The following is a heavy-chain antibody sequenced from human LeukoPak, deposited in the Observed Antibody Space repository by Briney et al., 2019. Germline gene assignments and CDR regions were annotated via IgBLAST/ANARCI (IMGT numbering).Heavy chain of an antibody. J-gene: IGHJ6*03. CDR2: IYYSGST. D-gene: IGHD6-13*01. V-gene: IGHV4-39*07. CDR3: ARVGSSSWYSYYYYMDV. CDR1: GGSISSSSYY. Sequence: SETLSLTCTVSGGSISSSSYYWGWIRQPPGKGLEWIGSIYYSGSTYYNPSLKSRVTISVDTFKNQFSLKLSSVTAADTAVYYCARVGSSSWYSYYYYMDVWGKGTTVTVSS.